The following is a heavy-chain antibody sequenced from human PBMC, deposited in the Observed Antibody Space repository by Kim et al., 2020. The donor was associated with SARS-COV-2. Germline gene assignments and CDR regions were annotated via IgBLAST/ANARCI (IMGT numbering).Heavy chain of an antibody. CDR1: GFTVSNNY. CDR2: IYSDGST. D-gene: IGHD3-22*01. J-gene: IGHJ4*02. Sequence: GGSLRLSCAASGFTVSNNYMSWVRQAPGKGLEWVSVIYSDGSTYYADSVKGRFTISRDNSKNTVYLQMNSLRAEDTAVYYCAREEGLPYYYDSSGYYYWGQGTLVTVSS. CDR3: AREEGLPYYYDSSGYYY. V-gene: IGHV3-53*01.